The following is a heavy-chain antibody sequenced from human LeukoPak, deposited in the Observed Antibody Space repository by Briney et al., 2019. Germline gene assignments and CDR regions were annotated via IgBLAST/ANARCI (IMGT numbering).Heavy chain of an antibody. D-gene: IGHD3-10*01. CDR2: ISSSSSTI. CDR1: GFTFSSYS. CDR3: ASTARELFGSP. V-gene: IGHV3-48*04. J-gene: IGHJ5*02. Sequence: GGSLRLSCAASGFTFSSYSMNWVRQAPGKGLEWVSYISSSSSTIYYADSVKGRFTISRDNAKNSLYLQMNSLRAEDTAVYYCASTARELFGSPWGQGTLVTVSS.